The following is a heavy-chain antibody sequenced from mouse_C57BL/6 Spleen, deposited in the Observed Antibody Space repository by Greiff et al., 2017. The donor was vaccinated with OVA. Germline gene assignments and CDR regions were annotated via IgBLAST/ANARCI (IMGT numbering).Heavy chain of an antibody. CDR2: IRNKANGYTT. D-gene: IGHD2-1*01. J-gene: IGHJ4*01. V-gene: IGHV7-3*01. CDR1: GFTFTDYY. Sequence: VQLKESGGGLVQPGGSLSLSCAASGFTFTDYYMSWVCQPPGKALEWLGVIRNKANGYTTEYSSSVKGRFTISRATSQSILNLQMIALRAEDSATYYSAKYDYGNYRAMDYWGQGTSVTVSS. CDR3: AKYDYGNYRAMDY.